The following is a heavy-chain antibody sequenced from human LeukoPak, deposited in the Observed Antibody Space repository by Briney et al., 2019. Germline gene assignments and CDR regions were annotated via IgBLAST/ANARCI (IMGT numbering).Heavy chain of an antibody. CDR2: IHYSGST. CDR3: ARTWDY. Sequence: SETLSLTCTVSGGSISSYYWSWIRQPPGKGLEWIAYIHYSGSTKYNPSLKSRLTISLDTSKNQFSLHLTSVTAADTAVYFCARTWDYWGQGTLVTVSS. V-gene: IGHV4-59*01. J-gene: IGHJ4*02. CDR1: GGSISSYY.